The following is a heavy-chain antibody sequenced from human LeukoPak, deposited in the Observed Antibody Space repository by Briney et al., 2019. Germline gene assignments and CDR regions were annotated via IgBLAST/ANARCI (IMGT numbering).Heavy chain of an antibody. CDR1: GFTFSSYA. J-gene: IGHJ5*02. CDR2: ISYDGSHK. CDR3: ASGKYRYGDNWFDP. D-gene: IGHD5-18*01. Sequence: GGSLRLSRAASGFTFSSYAMHWVRQAPGKGLEWVAVISYDGSHKYYADSVKGRFTISRDNSKKTLYLQMNSLRAEDTAVYFCASGKYRYGDNWFDPWGQGTLVTVSS. V-gene: IGHV3-30*04.